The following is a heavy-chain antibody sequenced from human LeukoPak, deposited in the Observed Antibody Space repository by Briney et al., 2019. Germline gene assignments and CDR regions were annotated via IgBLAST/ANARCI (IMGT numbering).Heavy chain of an antibody. J-gene: IGHJ4*02. CDR3: ARDAPYFDY. CDR1: GGSISSNSYY. CDR2: IYYSGST. Sequence: SETLSLTCAVSGGSISSNSYYWGWIRQPPGKGLEWIGSIYYSGSTYYNPSLKSRVTISVDTSKNQFSLKLSSVTAADTAVYYCARDAPYFDYWGQGTLVTVSS. V-gene: IGHV4-39*07.